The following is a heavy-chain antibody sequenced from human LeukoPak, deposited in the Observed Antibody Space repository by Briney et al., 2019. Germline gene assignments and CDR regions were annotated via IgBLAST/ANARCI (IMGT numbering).Heavy chain of an antibody. CDR1: GGTFSSYA. Sequence: SVKVSCKASGGTFSSYAISWVRQAPGQGLEWMGGIIPIFGTANYAQKFQGRVTITADESTSTAYMELSSLRSEDTAVYYCAEEEYYYDSSGYLGGFDYWGQGTLVTASS. CDR2: IIPIFGTA. CDR3: AEEEYYYDSSGYLGGFDY. J-gene: IGHJ4*02. D-gene: IGHD3-22*01. V-gene: IGHV1-69*13.